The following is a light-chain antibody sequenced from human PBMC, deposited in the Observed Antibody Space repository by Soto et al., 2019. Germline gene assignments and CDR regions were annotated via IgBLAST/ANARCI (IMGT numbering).Light chain of an antibody. CDR2: GAS. CDR1: QSVNNNY. V-gene: IGKV3-20*01. Sequence: IVLTQSPGTLSLSPGERATLSCRTSQSVNNNYLAWYQQKPGQAPRLLIYGASSRATGIPDRFSGSGSGTDFTLTISRLEPEDFAVYYCQQYNNWPPITFGQGRRLEI. J-gene: IGKJ5*01. CDR3: QQYNNWPPIT.